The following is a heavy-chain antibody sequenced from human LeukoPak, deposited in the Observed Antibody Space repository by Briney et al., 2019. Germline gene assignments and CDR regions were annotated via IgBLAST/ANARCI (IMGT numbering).Heavy chain of an antibody. CDR3: ARGGNLRYFDWLLPNWSDP. V-gene: IGHV4-34*01. Sequence: SETLSLTCAVYGGSFSGYYWSWIRQPPGKGLEWIGEINHSGSTNYNPSLKSRVTISVDTSKNQFSLKLSSVTAADTAVYYCARGGNLRYFDWLLPNWSDPWGQGTLVTVSS. D-gene: IGHD3-9*01. CDR2: INHSGST. J-gene: IGHJ5*02. CDR1: GGSFSGYY.